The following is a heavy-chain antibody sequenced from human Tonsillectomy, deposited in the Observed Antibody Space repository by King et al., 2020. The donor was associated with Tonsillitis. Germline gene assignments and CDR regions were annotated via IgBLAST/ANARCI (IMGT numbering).Heavy chain of an antibody. V-gene: IGHV3-7*01. CDR3: AGQGYGDEGGYFDY. D-gene: IGHD4-17*01. J-gene: IGHJ4*02. CDR1: GFTFSMYW. Sequence: VQLVESGGGLVQPGESLRLSCAASGFTFSMYWMSWVRQAPGKGLEWVANIKEHGSDKHYVDSVRSRFIISRDDAKNSLYLQMNNLRAEDTAMYYCAGQGYGDEGGYFDYWGQGTLVTVSS. CDR2: IKEHGSDK.